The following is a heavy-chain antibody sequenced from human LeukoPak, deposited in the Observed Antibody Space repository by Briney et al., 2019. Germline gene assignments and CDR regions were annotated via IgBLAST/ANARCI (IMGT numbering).Heavy chain of an antibody. D-gene: IGHD3-9*01. CDR1: GYTFTSYA. V-gene: IGHV7-4-1*02. CDR3: ARGNVLQYFDWLLSYYYGMDV. Sequence: ASVKVSCKASGYTFTSYAMNWVRQAPGQGLEWMGWINTNTGNPTYAQGFTGRFVFSLDTSVSTAYLQISSLKAEDTAVYYCARGNVLQYFDWLLSYYYGMDVWGQGTTVTVSS. J-gene: IGHJ6*02. CDR2: INTNTGNP.